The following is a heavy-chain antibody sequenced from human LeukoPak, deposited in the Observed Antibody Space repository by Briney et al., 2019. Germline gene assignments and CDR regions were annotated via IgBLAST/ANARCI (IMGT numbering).Heavy chain of an antibody. CDR3: AREQDYYDSSGYYPRFDY. CDR1: GGTFSSYA. J-gene: IGHJ4*02. CDR2: IIPIFGTA. D-gene: IGHD3-22*01. V-gene: IGHV1-69*05. Sequence: PSVKVSCKASGGTFSSYAISWVRQAPGQGLEWMGRIIPIFGTANYAQKFQGRVTITTDESTSTAYMELSSLRSEDTAVYYCAREQDYYDSSGYYPRFDYWGQGTLVTVSS.